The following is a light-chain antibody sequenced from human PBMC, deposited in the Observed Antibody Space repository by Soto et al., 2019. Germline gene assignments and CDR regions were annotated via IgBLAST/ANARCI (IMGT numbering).Light chain of an antibody. CDR2: GNS. Sequence: QSVLTQPPSVSGAPGQRVTISCTGSSSNIGAGYDVHWYQQLPGTAPKLLIYGNSNRPSGVPDRFSGSKSGTSASLAITGLQATAEADYDCQSYDSSLSGVVFGGGTQLTVL. V-gene: IGLV1-40*01. CDR1: SSNIGAGYD. J-gene: IGLJ2*01. CDR3: QSYDSSLSGVV.